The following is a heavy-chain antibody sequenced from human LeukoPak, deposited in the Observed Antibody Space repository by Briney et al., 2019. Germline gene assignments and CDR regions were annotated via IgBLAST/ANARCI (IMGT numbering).Heavy chain of an antibody. CDR3: ARGKLGAFDI. V-gene: IGHV3-74*01. D-gene: IGHD3-16*01. Sequence: PGGSLRLSCAASGFTFSTYWIHWVRQAPGKGLVWVSHINSDGSITRYADSVKGRFTISRDNAKNTLYLQMNSLRAEDTAVYYCARGKLGAFDIWGQGTMVTVSS. CDR1: GFTFSTYW. J-gene: IGHJ3*02. CDR2: INSDGSIT.